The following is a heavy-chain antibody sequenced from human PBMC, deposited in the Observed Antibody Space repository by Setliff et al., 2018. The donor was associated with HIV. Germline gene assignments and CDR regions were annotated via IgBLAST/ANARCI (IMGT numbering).Heavy chain of an antibody. D-gene: IGHD2-2*01. CDR3: ARARGRAQLSYYFDY. V-gene: IGHV4-59*01. Sequence: PSETLSLTCTVSGGSISSYYWNWIRQPPGKGLEWIGYIYYSGSTNYNPSLKSRVTISVDTSKNQFPLKLTSVTAADTAVYYCARARGRAQLSYYFDYWGQGRLVTVSS. CDR2: IYYSGST. CDR1: GGSISSYY. J-gene: IGHJ4*02.